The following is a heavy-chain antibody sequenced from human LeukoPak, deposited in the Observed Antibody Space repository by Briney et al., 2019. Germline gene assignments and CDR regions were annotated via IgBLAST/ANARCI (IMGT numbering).Heavy chain of an antibody. CDR2: FDPEDGET. D-gene: IGHD2-15*01. CDR1: GYTLTELS. V-gene: IGHV1-24*01. CDR3: ATGPTGGPIVEL. J-gene: IGHJ4*02. Sequence: GASVKVSCKVSGYTLTELSMHWVRQAPGKGLEWMGGFDPEDGETIYAQKFQGRVTMTEDTSTDTAYMELSSLRSEDTAVYYCATGPTGGPIVELWGQGTLVTVSS.